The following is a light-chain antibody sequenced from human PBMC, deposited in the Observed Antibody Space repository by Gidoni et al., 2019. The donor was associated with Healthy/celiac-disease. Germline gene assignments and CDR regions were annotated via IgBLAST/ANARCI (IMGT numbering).Light chain of an antibody. CDR1: KSVLYSSNNKNY. J-gene: IGKJ2*01. CDR2: WAS. V-gene: IGKV4-1*01. Sequence: DIEMTQTPDSLAGSLGERATVNCKSSKSVLYSSNNKNYLAWYQQNPGQPPKLLIYWASTRESGVPDRFSGSGSGTDFTLTISSLQAEDVAVYYCQQYYSTPPYTFGQGTKLEIK. CDR3: QQYYSTPPYT.